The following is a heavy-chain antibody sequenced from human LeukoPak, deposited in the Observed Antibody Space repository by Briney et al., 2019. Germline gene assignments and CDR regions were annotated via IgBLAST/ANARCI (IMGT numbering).Heavy chain of an antibody. V-gene: IGHV3-74*01. Sequence: PGGSLRLSCAASGFNFSSYWMHWVRQAPGKGLVWISRINYDGTTTSYADSVKGRFTISRDNAKNTLYLQMNSLRAEDTAVYFCARESLVDWGQGTLVTVSS. CDR3: ARESLVD. CDR2: INYDGTTT. J-gene: IGHJ4*02. CDR1: GFNFSSYW.